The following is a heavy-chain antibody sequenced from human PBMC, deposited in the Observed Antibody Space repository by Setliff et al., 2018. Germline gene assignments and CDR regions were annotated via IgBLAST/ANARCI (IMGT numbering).Heavy chain of an antibody. CDR3: AKGAHFSNYARVFDP. D-gene: IGHD4-4*01. CDR2: INWSGGTA. Sequence: GSLRLSCAASGFTFKDYGMAWVRQSPGKGLEWVAGINWSGGTAGYADSVRGRFTISRDNAKSSVYLQMSSLRAEDTAFYFCAKGAHFSNYARVFDPWGQGTLVTVSS. V-gene: IGHV3-20*04. J-gene: IGHJ5*02. CDR1: GFTFKDYG.